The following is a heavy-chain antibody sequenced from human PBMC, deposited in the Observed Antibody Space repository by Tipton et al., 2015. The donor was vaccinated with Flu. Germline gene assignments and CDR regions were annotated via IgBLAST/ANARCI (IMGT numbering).Heavy chain of an antibody. Sequence: GSLRLSCAASGFTFSTYAMSWVRQAPGKGLEWVSAISGGGATTYFADSVKGRFAISRDNSKTTLYLQMNSLRADDTAVYYCAKVIPELVAGLQYWGQGTLVTVSS. CDR2: ISGGGATT. D-gene: IGHD6-19*01. CDR1: GFTFSTYA. V-gene: IGHV3-23*01. J-gene: IGHJ1*01. CDR3: AKVIPELVAGLQY.